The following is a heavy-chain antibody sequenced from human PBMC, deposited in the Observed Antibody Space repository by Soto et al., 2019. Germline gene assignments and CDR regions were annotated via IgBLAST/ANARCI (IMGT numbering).Heavy chain of an antibody. CDR2: TNAGNGNT. CDR3: AREGGSGWRDFDY. D-gene: IGHD6-19*01. CDR1: GYTFTCYA. Sequence: ASVKGSCKASGYTFTCYAMHWVRPAPGQRIEWMGWTNAGNGNTKYSQKFQGRVTITRDTSARTAYMELSSLRSEDTAVYYCAREGGSGWRDFDYWGQGTLVTVSS. J-gene: IGHJ4*02. V-gene: IGHV1-3*01.